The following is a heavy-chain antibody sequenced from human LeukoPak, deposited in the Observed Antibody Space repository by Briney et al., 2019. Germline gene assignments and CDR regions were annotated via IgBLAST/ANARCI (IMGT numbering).Heavy chain of an antibody. CDR2: ISGSGGST. Sequence: GGSLRLSCAASGFTFTTYWMSWVRQAPGKGLEWVSAISGSGGSTYYADSVKGRFTISRDNSKNTLYLQMNSLRAEDTAVYYCAKEGGYGELSSYFDYWGQGTLVTVSS. V-gene: IGHV3-23*01. J-gene: IGHJ4*02. CDR3: AKEGGYGELSSYFDY. D-gene: IGHD3-16*02. CDR1: GFTFTTYW.